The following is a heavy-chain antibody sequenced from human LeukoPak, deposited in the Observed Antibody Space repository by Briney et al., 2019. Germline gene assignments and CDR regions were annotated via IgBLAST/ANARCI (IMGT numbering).Heavy chain of an antibody. CDR2: MNPNSGNT. CDR1: GYTFTSYD. J-gene: IGHJ4*02. Sequence: GASVKVSCKASGYTFTSYDINWVRQATGQGLEWMGWMNPNSGNTGYAQKFQGRVTITRNTSISTAYMELSSLRSEDTAVYYCATRRYCSSTSCPGDEVIFDYWGQGTLVTVSS. CDR3: ATRRYCSSTSCPGDEVIFDY. D-gene: IGHD2-2*01. V-gene: IGHV1-8*03.